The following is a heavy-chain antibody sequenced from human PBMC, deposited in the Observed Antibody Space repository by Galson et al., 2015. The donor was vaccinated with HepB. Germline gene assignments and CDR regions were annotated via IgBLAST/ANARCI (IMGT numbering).Heavy chain of an antibody. V-gene: IGHV3-30-3*01. CDR2: ISYDGSNK. CDR3: AREEELLRLDY. J-gene: IGHJ4*02. Sequence: SLRLSCAASGFTFSSYAMHWVRQAPGKGLEWVAVISYDGSNKYYADSVKGRFTISRDNSKNTLYLQMNSLRAEDTAVYYCAREEELLRLDYWGQGTLVTVSS. CDR1: GFTFSSYA. D-gene: IGHD1-26*01.